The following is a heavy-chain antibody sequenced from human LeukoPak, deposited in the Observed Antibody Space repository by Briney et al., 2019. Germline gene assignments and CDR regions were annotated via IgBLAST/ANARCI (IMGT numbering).Heavy chain of an antibody. CDR3: ASGVGATSY. CDR1: GFTFNTYG. V-gene: IGHV3-21*01. D-gene: IGHD1-26*01. Sequence: PGGSLRLSCAASGFTFNTYGMSWVRQAPGKGLEWVSSISSSSSYIYYADSVKGRFTISRDNAKNSLYLQMNSLRAEDTAVYYCASGVGATSYWGQGTLVTVSS. CDR2: ISSSSSYI. J-gene: IGHJ4*02.